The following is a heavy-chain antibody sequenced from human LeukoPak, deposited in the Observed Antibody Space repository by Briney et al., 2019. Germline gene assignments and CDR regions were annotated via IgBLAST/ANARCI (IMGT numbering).Heavy chain of an antibody. V-gene: IGHV1-2*02. CDR3: ARVSGSPSRYYYGMDV. Sequence: ASVKVSCKASVYTYTGYYMHWVRQAPGQGLEWMGWINPNSGGTNYAQKFQGRVTMTRDTSISTAYMELSRLRSDDTAVYYCARVSGSPSRYYYGMDVWGQGTTVTVSS. CDR2: INPNSGGT. J-gene: IGHJ6*02. CDR1: VYTYTGYY. D-gene: IGHD1-26*01.